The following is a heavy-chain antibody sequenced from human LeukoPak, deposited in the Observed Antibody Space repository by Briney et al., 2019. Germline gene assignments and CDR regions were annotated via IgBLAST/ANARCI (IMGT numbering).Heavy chain of an antibody. J-gene: IGHJ4*02. V-gene: IGHV4-39*07. CDR2: ISYSGTT. D-gene: IGHD3-16*02. Sequence: SSETLSLTCTVSGGSISSSNYFWGWVRQPPGKGLEWIGTISYSGTTHDNPSLKSRVTISVDTSKNQFSLKLSSVTAADTAVYYCARDLSPAEDFDYWGQGTLVTVSS. CDR1: GGSISSSNYF. CDR3: ARDLSPAEDFDY.